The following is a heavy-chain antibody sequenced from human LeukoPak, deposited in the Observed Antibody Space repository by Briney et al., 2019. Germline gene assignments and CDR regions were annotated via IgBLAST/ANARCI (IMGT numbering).Heavy chain of an antibody. J-gene: IGHJ6*02. CDR1: GFTFSSYS. D-gene: IGHD5-18*01. CDR2: ISSSSSYI. Sequence: GGSLRLSCAASGFTFSSYSMNWVRQAPGKGLEWVSSISSSSSYIYYADSVKGRFTISRDNAKNSLYLQMNSLRAEDTAVYYCARGDSYSWGYYYYGMDVWGQGTTVTVSS. V-gene: IGHV3-21*01. CDR3: ARGDSYSWGYYYYGMDV.